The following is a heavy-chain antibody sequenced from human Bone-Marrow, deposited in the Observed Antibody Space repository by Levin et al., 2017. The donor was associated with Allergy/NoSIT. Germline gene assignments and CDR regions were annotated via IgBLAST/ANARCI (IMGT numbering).Heavy chain of an antibody. CDR1: GGSINSDTYY. Sequence: NSSETLSLTCTVSGGSINSDTYYWSWIRQPAGKGLEWIGRIYSSGSTNYNPSLKSRVTISVDTSKNQFSLKLTSVTAADTAVYYCARDKWIGENWLDPWGQGILVTVSS. CDR3: ARDKWIGENWLDP. J-gene: IGHJ5*02. D-gene: IGHD3-10*01. V-gene: IGHV4-61*02. CDR2: IYSSGST.